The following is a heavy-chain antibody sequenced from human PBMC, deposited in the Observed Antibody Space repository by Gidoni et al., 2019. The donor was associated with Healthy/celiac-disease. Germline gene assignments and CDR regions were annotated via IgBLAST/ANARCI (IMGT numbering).Heavy chain of an antibody. D-gene: IGHD3-9*01. J-gene: IGHJ6*02. CDR3: ARGGPERRIYDILTGNYYYYGMDV. Sequence: QVQLVQSGAEVKKPGSSVKVSCKAPGGTFSSYTISWVRQAPGQGLEWMGRIIPILGIANYAQKFQGRVTITADKSTSTAYMELSSLRSEDTAVYYCARGGPERRIYDILTGNYYYYGMDVWGQGTTVTVSS. CDR1: GGTFSSYT. V-gene: IGHV1-69*02. CDR2: IIPILGIA.